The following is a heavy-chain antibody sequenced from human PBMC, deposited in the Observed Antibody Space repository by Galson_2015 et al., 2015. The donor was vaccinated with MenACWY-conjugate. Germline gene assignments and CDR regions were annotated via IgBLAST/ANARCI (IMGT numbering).Heavy chain of an antibody. CDR3: ARVTSGWYEGIDY. D-gene: IGHD6-13*01. Sequence: SLRLSCAASGFAFSNFIMNWVRQAPGKGLEWVSYISDSSYTIYYADSVKGRFTISRDNAKNSLYLQMNSLRDEDTAVYYCARVTSGWYEGIDYRGQGTLVTVSS. CDR1: GFAFSNFI. J-gene: IGHJ4*02. CDR2: ISDSSYTI. V-gene: IGHV3-48*02.